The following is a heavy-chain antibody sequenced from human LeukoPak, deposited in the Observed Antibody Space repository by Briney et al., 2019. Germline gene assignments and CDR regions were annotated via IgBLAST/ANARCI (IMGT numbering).Heavy chain of an antibody. Sequence: GGPLRLSCAASGFTFDDYAMHWVRQAPGKGLEWVSGISWNSGSIGYADSVKGRFTISRDNAKNSLYLQMNSLRAEDTALYYCAKERGGVYSSSWYDYWGQGTLVTVSS. CDR3: AKERGGVYSSSWYDY. CDR2: ISWNSGSI. V-gene: IGHV3-9*01. J-gene: IGHJ4*02. CDR1: GFTFDDYA. D-gene: IGHD6-13*01.